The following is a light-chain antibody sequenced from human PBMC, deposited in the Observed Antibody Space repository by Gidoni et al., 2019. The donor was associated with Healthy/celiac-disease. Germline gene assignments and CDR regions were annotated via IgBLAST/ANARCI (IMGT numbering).Light chain of an antibody. CDR1: QSISSY. CDR2: AAS. V-gene: IGKV1-39*01. Sequence: DIQMTQSPSSLSASLGDRVTITCRASQSISSYLNWYQQKPGKAPKLLIYAASSLQSGVPSRFSGSGSGTDFTLTISCLQPEDFATYYCQQSYSTPRTFGQGTKVEIK. CDR3: QQSYSTPRT. J-gene: IGKJ1*01.